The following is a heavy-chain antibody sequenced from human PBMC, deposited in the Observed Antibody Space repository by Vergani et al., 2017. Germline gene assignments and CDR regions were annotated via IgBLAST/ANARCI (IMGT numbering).Heavy chain of an antibody. J-gene: IGHJ6*03. V-gene: IGHV1-18*01. CDR3: AGGRDAWEVVLSFYMDV. Sequence: QVQLVQSGAEVKKPGASVKVSCKASGYTFTSYGISWVRQAPGQGLEWMGWISAYNGNTNYAQKLQGRVTMTTDTSTSTAYMELRGLRSDDTAVYYCAGGRDAWEVVLSFYMDVWGKGTMVTVSS. D-gene: IGHD3-16*02. CDR2: ISAYNGNT. CDR1: GYTFTSYG.